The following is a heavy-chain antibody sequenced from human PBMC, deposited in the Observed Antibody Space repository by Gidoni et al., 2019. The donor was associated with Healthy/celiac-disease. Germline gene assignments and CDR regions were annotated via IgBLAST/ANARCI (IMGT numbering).Heavy chain of an antibody. CDR1: GGTFSSYA. CDR3: ARSRAIVVVPAAIQPYYYYGMDV. V-gene: IGHV1-69*06. CDR2: IIPIFGTA. J-gene: IGHJ6*02. Sequence: QVQLVQSGAEVKKPGSSVKVSCKASGGTFSSYATSWARQAPGQGLEWMGGIIPIFGTADYAQKFQGRVTITADKSTSTAYMELSSLRSEDTAVYYCARSRAIVVVPAAIQPYYYYGMDVWGQGTTVTVSS. D-gene: IGHD2-2*01.